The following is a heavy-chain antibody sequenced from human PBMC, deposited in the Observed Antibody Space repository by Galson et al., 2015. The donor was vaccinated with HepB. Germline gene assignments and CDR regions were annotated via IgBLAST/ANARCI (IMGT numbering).Heavy chain of an antibody. CDR1: GFTFSTYW. J-gene: IGHJ3*02. V-gene: IGHV3-74*01. Sequence: SLRLSCASSGFTFSTYWMHWVRQAPGKGLMWVSRISNDGNNRRDADSVKGRFTISRDNAKNTLYLQMNSLRAEDTAVYYCARHRSGSNAFDIWGQGTMVTVSS. CDR2: ISNDGNNR. D-gene: IGHD3-22*01. CDR3: ARHRSGSNAFDI.